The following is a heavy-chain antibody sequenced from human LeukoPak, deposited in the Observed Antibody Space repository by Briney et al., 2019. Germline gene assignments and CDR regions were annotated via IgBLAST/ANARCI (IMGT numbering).Heavy chain of an antibody. CDR1: GYTFTSYG. CDR3: ARDRGVEMATISRWFDP. Sequence: GASVKVSFKASGYTFTSYGTSWVRQAPGQGLEWMGWISAYNGNTNYAQKLQGGVTMTTDTPTSTGYMELRSLRSDDTAVYYCARDRGVEMATISRWFDPWGQGTLVTVSS. V-gene: IGHV1-18*01. D-gene: IGHD5-24*01. CDR2: ISAYNGNT. J-gene: IGHJ5*02.